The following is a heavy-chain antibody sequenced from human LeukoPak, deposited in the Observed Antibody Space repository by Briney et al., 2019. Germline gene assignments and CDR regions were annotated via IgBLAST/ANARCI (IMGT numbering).Heavy chain of an antibody. D-gene: IGHD3-10*02. CDR2: IYYSGST. CDR1: GGSISSSSYY. V-gene: IGHV4-39*07. J-gene: IGHJ6*02. Sequence: SETLSLTCTVSGGSISSSSYYWGWIRQPPGKGLEWIGSIYYSGSTYYNPSLKSRVTISVDKSKNQFSLKLSSVTAADTAVYYCCSGSPLYYYGMDVWGQGTTVTVSS. CDR3: CSGSPLYYYGMDV.